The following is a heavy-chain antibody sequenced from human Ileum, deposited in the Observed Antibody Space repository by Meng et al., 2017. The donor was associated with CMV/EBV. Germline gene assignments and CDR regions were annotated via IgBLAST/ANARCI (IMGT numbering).Heavy chain of an antibody. CDR1: GGSVSSGGYY. J-gene: IGHJ4*02. V-gene: IGHV4-30-4*01. Sequence: QVQLQESGPGRVKPSQTLSLACAISGGSVSSGGYYWSWIRQPPGKGLQWIGHIYNSGSTYYNPSLKSRLTISLDTSKNQFSLNLRSVTAADTAVYYCARGSVIASALSFDHWGQGTLVTVSS. D-gene: IGHD6-13*01. CDR2: IYNSGST. CDR3: ARGSVIASALSFDH.